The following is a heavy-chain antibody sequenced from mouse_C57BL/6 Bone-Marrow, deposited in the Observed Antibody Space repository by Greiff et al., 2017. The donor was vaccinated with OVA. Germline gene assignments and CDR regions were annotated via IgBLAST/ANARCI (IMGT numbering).Heavy chain of an antibody. CDR3: ARDSHYYGSSYGFAY. J-gene: IGHJ3*01. CDR2: IYPGDGDT. Sequence: VQLQQSGAELVKPGASVKISCKASGYAFSSYWMNWVKQRPGKGLEWIGQIYPGDGDTNYNGKFKGKATLTADKSSSTAYMQLSSLTSEDAAVYCCARDSHYYGSSYGFAYWGQGTLVTVSA. V-gene: IGHV1-80*01. D-gene: IGHD1-1*01. CDR1: GYAFSSYW.